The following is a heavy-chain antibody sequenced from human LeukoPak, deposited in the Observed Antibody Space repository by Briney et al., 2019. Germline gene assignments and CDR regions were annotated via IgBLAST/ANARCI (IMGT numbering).Heavy chain of an antibody. D-gene: IGHD2-2*01. CDR2: ITGNGGDT. J-gene: IGHJ4*02. CDR3: AKRMGFATSWVDY. Sequence: PGGSLRLSCAASGFTFSSYAMSWVRQAPGKGLEWVSAITGNGGDTSYADSVKGRFTISRDNSKNTLYLQMNSLRAEDTAIYYCAKRMGFATSWVDYWGQGTPVTVSS. CDR1: GFTFSSYA. V-gene: IGHV3-23*01.